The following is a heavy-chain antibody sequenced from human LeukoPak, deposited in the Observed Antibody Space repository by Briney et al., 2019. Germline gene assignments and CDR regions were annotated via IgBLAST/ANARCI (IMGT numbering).Heavy chain of an antibody. D-gene: IGHD3-10*01. J-gene: IGHJ4*02. Sequence: QSGGSLRLSCAASGFTFSSYGMTWVRQAPGEGLEWVSSISNRGGTIYYADSVKGRFTISRDNSKNTLFLQMNSLRAEDTAVYYCAKRDASGSYFLDYWGQGTLVTVSS. CDR1: GFTFSSYG. CDR2: ISNRGGTI. V-gene: IGHV3-23*01. CDR3: AKRDASGSYFLDY.